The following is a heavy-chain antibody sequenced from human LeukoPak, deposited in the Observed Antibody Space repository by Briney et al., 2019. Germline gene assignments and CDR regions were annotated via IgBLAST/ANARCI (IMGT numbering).Heavy chain of an antibody. D-gene: IGHD4-17*01. CDR3: ARAFSTTAFDY. CDR2: INWNGGST. J-gene: IGHJ4*02. V-gene: IGHV3-20*04. CDR1: GFTFDDYG. Sequence: GGSLRLSCAASGFTFDDYGMSWVRQAPGKGLEWVSGINWNGGSTGYAESVKGQFTISRDNSKNTLYLQMNSLRAEDTAVYYCARAFSTTAFDYWGQGTLVTVSS.